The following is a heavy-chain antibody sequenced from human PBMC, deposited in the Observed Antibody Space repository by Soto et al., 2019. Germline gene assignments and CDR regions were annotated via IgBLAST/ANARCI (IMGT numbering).Heavy chain of an antibody. D-gene: IGHD6-19*01. Sequence: GGSLRLSCAASGFTFGDYAMQWVRQAPGKGREWVSAISWNSGSIDYADSVKGRFTISRDNAKNSLYLQMNSLRAEDTALYYCAKSHTTSGWYVTTDYWGQGTRVTVSS. V-gene: IGHV3-9*01. CDR2: ISWNSGSI. CDR3: AKSHTTSGWYVTTDY. J-gene: IGHJ4*02. CDR1: GFTFGDYA.